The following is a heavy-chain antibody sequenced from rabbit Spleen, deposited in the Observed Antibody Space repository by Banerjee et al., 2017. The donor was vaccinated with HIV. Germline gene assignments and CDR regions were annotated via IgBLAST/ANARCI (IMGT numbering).Heavy chain of an antibody. V-gene: IGHV1S45*01. CDR2: INTATGKA. Sequence: QEQLEESGGGLVKPEGSLTLTCKASGFSFSDRDVMCWGRQAPGKGLEWIACINTATGKAVYASWAKGRFTISKTSSNTVTLQMTSLTAADTATYFCARDLLGVIGWNFYLWGPGTLVTV. CDR3: ARDLLGVIGWNFYL. J-gene: IGHJ4*01. CDR1: GFSFSDRDV. D-gene: IGHD1-1*01.